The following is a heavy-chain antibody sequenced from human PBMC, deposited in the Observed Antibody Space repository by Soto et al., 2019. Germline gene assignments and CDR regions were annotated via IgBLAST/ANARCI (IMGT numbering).Heavy chain of an antibody. CDR1: VGTLSSNA. Sequence: SVKVSCKDSVGTLSSNAISWVRQAPGQGLEWMGGIIPIFGTANYAQKFQGRVTITADESTSTAYMELSSLRSEDTAVYYCASHSPGRGQQLVYWGQGTLVTVSS. J-gene: IGHJ4*02. D-gene: IGHD6-13*01. V-gene: IGHV1-69*13. CDR3: ASHSPGRGQQLVY. CDR2: IIPIFGTA.